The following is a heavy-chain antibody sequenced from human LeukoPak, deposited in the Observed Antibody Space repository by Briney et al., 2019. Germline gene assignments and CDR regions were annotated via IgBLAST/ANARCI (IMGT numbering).Heavy chain of an antibody. V-gene: IGHV3-21*01. CDR2: ISSSSSYI. J-gene: IGHJ3*02. CDR3: AREGDSSGYYSDAFDI. Sequence: GGSLRLSCAASGFTFSSYSMNWVRQAPGKGLDGVSSISSSSSYIYYADSVKGRFTISRDNAKDSLYLQMNSLRAEDTAVYYCAREGDSSGYYSDAFDIWGQGTMVTVSS. CDR1: GFTFSSYS. D-gene: IGHD3-22*01.